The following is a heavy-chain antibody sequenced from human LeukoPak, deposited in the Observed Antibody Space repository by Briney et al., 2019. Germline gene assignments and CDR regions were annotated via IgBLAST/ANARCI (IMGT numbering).Heavy chain of an antibody. CDR3: AKDPRLCGGDCFTTIDF. Sequence: GGSLRLSCVASGFTFSNFGLSWVRQAPGQGLEWVSSISDSSGSRTPYADSVKGRFTISRDNSRNTLYLQMNSLRVEDTAIYYCAKDPRLCGGDCFTTIDFWGLGTMVTVSS. V-gene: IGHV3-23*01. CDR2: ISDSSGSRT. J-gene: IGHJ3*01. D-gene: IGHD2-21*02. CDR1: GFTFSNFG.